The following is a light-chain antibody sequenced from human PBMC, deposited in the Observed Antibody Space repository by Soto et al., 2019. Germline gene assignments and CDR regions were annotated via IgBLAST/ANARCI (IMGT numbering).Light chain of an antibody. Sequence: DIVLTQSPLSLPVTPGEPASISCRASQSLLQSNGYNYLAWFLQKPGQSPQLLIYLASTRASGVPDRFSGSGSGTDFTLKISRLEAEDAGVYYCMQALQTPRTFGGGTKVEI. V-gene: IGKV2-28*01. J-gene: IGKJ4*01. CDR3: MQALQTPRT. CDR2: LAS. CDR1: QSLLQSNGYNY.